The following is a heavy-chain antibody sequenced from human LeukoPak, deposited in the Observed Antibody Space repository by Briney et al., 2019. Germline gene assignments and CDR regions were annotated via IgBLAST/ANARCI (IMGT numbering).Heavy chain of an antibody. J-gene: IGHJ4*02. CDR2: ISGYGGST. D-gene: IGHD3-22*01. CDR3: AKVSMPIVVVISKSYYFDY. CDR1: GFTFDDYA. V-gene: IGHV3-43*02. Sequence: QPGGSLRLSCAASGFTFDDYAMHWVRQAPGKGLEWVSLISGYGGSTFYADSVKGRFTISRDNSKNSLYLQMNSLRTEDTALYYCAKVSMPIVVVISKSYYFDYWGQGTLDTVSS.